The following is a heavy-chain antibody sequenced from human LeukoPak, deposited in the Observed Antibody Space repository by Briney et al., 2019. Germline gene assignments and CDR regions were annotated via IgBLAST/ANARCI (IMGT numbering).Heavy chain of an antibody. J-gene: IGHJ5*02. D-gene: IGHD3-3*01. V-gene: IGHV1-69*05. CDR3: AGMPITILEVFPPQHCFDP. CDR2: IIPIFGTA. Sequence: GASVKVSCKASGGTFSSYAISWVRQAPGQGLEWMGGIIPIFGTANYAQTFQGRVTITTDESTSTAYMELSSLRSEDTAVYYCAGMPITILEVFPPQHCFDPWAREPWSPSPQ. CDR1: GGTFSSYA.